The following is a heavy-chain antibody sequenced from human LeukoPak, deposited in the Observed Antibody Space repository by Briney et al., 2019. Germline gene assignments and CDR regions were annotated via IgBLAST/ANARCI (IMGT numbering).Heavy chain of an antibody. CDR1: GDSLASGSRY. D-gene: IGHD4-17*01. J-gene: IGHJ6*04. Sequence: PSQTLSLTCTVSGDSLASGSRYWSWIRQPAGKGLEWIGHFYSSTRTTYNPSLESRVTISGDTAKNQFSLKLDSVTAADTAVYFCARCMSELDYGDYAYYYHMDVWGKGTTVTVSS. V-gene: IGHV4-61*09. CDR3: ARCMSELDYGDYAYYYHMDV. CDR2: FYSSTRT.